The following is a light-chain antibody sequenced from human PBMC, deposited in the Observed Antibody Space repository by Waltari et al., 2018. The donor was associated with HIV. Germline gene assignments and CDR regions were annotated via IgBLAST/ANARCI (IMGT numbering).Light chain of an antibody. J-gene: IGLJ2*01. CDR3: LLSYGGPRV. Sequence: QAVVTQEPSLTVSPGGTVTLTCGSSTGPVTRGHSLYWFQQRPGQAPRTLIHDTSNKHSWTPARFSGSLLGGKAALTLSGAQPEDEAEYYCLLSYGGPRVFGGGTKLTVL. CDR2: DTS. V-gene: IGLV7-46*01. CDR1: TGPVTRGHS.